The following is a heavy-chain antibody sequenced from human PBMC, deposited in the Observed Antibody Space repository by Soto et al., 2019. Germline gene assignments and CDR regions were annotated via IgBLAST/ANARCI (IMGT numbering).Heavy chain of an antibody. D-gene: IGHD5-18*01. CDR1: GFSFSSYS. V-gene: IGHV3-30-3*01. CDR3: ARDRRFGNGYSLGFDY. CDR2: VSLDGNNK. J-gene: IGHJ4*02. Sequence: QVQLVESGGGVVQPGRSLRLSCVGTGFSFSSYSMHWVRQAPGKGLEWVAVVSLDGNNKYYANSVKDRFTVSRDNSKNTMYVQMNSLKPEDTAVYYCARDRRFGNGYSLGFDYWGQGTLVTVSS.